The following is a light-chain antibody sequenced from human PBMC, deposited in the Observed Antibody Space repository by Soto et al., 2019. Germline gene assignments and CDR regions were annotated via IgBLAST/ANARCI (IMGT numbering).Light chain of an antibody. J-gene: IGLJ1*01. CDR2: DVS. CDR3: SSYTTSDNYV. V-gene: IGLV2-14*01. Sequence: QSVLTQPASVSGSPGQSIAISCTGTSSDVGAYNYVSWYQQHPGKAPKLMIYDVSNRPSGVSDRFSGSKSGNKASLTISGLQAEEEDDYYCSSYTTSDNYVLGSVTKVTVL. CDR1: SSDVGAYNY.